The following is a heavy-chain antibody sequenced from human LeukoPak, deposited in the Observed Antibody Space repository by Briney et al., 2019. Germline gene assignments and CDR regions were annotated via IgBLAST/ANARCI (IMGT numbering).Heavy chain of an antibody. V-gene: IGHV1-69*05. D-gene: IGHD3-22*01. J-gene: IGHJ4*02. CDR3: ARYAAYDGYDY. CDR2: IILIFGTA. CDR1: GGTFSSYA. Sequence: SVKVSCKASGGTFSSYAISWVRQAPGQGLEWMGGIILIFGTANYAQKFQGRVTITTDESTSTAYMELSSLRSDDTAVYYCARYAAYDGYDYWGQGTLVTVSS.